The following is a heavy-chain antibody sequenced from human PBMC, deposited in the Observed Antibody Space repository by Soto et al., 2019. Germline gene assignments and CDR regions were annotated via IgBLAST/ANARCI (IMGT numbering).Heavy chain of an antibody. Sequence: GGSLRLSCAASGFTFSSYAMSLVRQAPGKGLEWVSAISGSGGSTYYADSVKGRFTISRDNSKNTLYLQMNSLRAEDTAVYYCASPTYYDFWSGYYTGPNYWGQGTLVTVSS. V-gene: IGHV3-23*01. CDR2: ISGSGGST. J-gene: IGHJ4*02. D-gene: IGHD3-3*01. CDR3: ASPTYYDFWSGYYTGPNY. CDR1: GFTFSSYA.